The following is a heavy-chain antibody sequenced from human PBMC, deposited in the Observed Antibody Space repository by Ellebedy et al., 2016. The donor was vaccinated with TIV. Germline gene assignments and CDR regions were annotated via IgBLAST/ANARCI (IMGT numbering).Heavy chain of an antibody. Sequence: SETLSLTXAVYVGSFSSYWWTWIRQSPGKGLEWIGEINDSGSTNCNASLKSRVSISVDTSKNQFSLKLTSVTAADTAVYYCARDRGPNDYIRSPGWFDSWGQGTLVTVSS. J-gene: IGHJ5*01. D-gene: IGHD1-1*01. CDR1: VGSFSSYW. CDR2: INDSGST. V-gene: IGHV4-34*01. CDR3: ARDRGPNDYIRSPGWFDS.